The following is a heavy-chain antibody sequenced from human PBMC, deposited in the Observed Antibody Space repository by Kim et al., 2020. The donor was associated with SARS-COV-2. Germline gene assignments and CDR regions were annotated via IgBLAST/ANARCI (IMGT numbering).Heavy chain of an antibody. Sequence: GGSLRLSCEGSGFTFDTYAMHWVRQRPGKGLEWVCLVNGDATKTYCAESVEGRFTISRDNSKNVLYLDMKSLKSEDTALYFCTKAGYSSSWFANWGQGTPVTVSS. V-gene: IGHV3-43*02. CDR1: GFTFDTYA. CDR2: VNGDATKT. J-gene: IGHJ4*02. D-gene: IGHD6-13*01. CDR3: TKAGYSSSWFAN.